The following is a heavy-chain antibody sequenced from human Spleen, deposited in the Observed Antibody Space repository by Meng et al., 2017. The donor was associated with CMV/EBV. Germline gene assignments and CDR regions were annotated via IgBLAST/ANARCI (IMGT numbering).Heavy chain of an antibody. CDR2: IYYSGST. CDR1: GGSISSGDYY. J-gene: IGHJ6*02. CDR3: ARDSGYDSEVYYYGMDV. D-gene: IGHD5-12*01. V-gene: IGHV4-30-4*08. Sequence: LRLSCTVSGGSISSGDYYWSWIRQPPGKGLEWIGYIYYSGSTYYNPSLKSRVTISVDTSKNQFSLKLSSVTAADTAVYYCARDSGYDSEVYYYGMDVWGQGTTVTVSS.